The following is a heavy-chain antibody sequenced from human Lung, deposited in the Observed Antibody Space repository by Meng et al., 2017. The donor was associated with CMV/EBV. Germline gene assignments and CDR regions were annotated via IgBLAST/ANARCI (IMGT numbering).Heavy chain of an antibody. D-gene: IGHD2-2*01. CDR2: ISSSSSYI. Sequence: GXSXKIXCAASGFSFSSYSMNWVRQAPGKGLEWVSSISSSSSYIYYADSVKGRFTISRDNAKNSLYLQMNSLRAEDTAVYYCAKVLCDDSTCLNGLDFLGQGXPVTVSS. J-gene: IGHJ4*02. V-gene: IGHV3-21*01. CDR3: AKVLCDDSTCLNGLDF. CDR1: GFSFSSYS.